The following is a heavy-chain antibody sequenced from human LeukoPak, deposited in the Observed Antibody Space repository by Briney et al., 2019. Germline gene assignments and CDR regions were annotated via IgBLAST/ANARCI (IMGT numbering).Heavy chain of an antibody. J-gene: IGHJ4*02. CDR1: GFTFSSYG. D-gene: IGHD4-17*01. V-gene: IGHV3-30*02. CDR3: AKIPSTVTTVDFDY. Sequence: GSLRLSCAASGFTFSSYGMHWVRQAPGKGLEWVAFIRYDGSNKYYADSVKGRFTISRDNSKNTLYLQMNSLRAEDTAVYYCAKIPSTVTTVDFDYWGQGTLVTVSS. CDR2: IRYDGSNK.